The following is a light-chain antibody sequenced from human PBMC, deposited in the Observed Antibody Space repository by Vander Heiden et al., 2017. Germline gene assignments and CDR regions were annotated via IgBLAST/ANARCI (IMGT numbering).Light chain of an antibody. CDR2: DAS. CDR3: QQDDNHPNT. Sequence: DIQMTQSPSSLSASVGDRVTITCQASQDISNYLNWYQQKPGKAPKLLIYDASNLETGVPSRFSGSGSGTDFTFTISSLQPEDFATHYCQQDDNHPNTFGGGTKVEIK. J-gene: IGKJ4*01. CDR1: QDISNY. V-gene: IGKV1-33*01.